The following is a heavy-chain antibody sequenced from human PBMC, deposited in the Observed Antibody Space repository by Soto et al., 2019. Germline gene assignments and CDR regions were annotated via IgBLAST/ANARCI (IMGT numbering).Heavy chain of an antibody. CDR2: INPSGGST. J-gene: IGHJ6*02. Sequence: GASVKVSCKASGYNFTSYYMHWVRQAPGQGLEWMGIINPSGGSTSYAQKFQGRVTMTRDTSTSTVYMELSSLRSEDTAVYYCASDIVVVPSAPPYYYYGMDVCGQGTTVTVSS. CDR1: GYNFTSYY. CDR3: ASDIVVVPSAPPYYYYGMDV. D-gene: IGHD2-2*01. V-gene: IGHV1-46*01.